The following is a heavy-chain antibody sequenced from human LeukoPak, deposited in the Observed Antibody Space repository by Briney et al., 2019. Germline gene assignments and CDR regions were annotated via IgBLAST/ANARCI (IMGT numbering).Heavy chain of an antibody. J-gene: IGHJ6*03. V-gene: IGHV3-23*01. CDR2: ISGSDGST. D-gene: IGHD3-3*01. Sequence: GGSLRLSCAASGFIFSSYAMSWVRQAPGKGLEWVSAISGSDGSTYYADSVKGRFTISRDNSKNTLYLQMNSLRAEDTAVYYCAKDEMGRYTYYDFWSGYYTDAYYYMDVWGKGTTVTVSS. CDR3: AKDEMGRYTYYDFWSGYYTDAYYYMDV. CDR1: GFIFSSYA.